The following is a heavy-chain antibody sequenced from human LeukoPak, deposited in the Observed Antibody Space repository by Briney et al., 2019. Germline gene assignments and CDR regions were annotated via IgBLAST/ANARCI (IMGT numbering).Heavy chain of an antibody. J-gene: IGHJ4*02. CDR1: GYTFTSYY. D-gene: IGHD3-22*01. CDR2: INPSGGST. Sequence: ASVKVSCKASGYTFTSYYMHWVRQAPGQGLEWMGIINPSGGSTSYAQKFQGRVTMTRDTSTSTVYMELSSLRSEDTAVYYCARVCAYYYDSSGYQRVGYYFDYWGQGTLVTVSS. V-gene: IGHV1-46*01. CDR3: ARVCAYYYDSSGYQRVGYYFDY.